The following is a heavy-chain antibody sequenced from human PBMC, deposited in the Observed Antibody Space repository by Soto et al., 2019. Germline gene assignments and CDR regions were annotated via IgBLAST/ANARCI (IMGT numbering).Heavy chain of an antibody. CDR1: GYSFTDDW. Sequence: PGESLKISCQGSGYSFTDDWIAWVRQMPGKGLEWVGIIHPGDSVKGRFTISRDNAKNSLYLQMNSLTDADTAVYYCVRAWNAYSYGYYYWGPGTLVTVSS. J-gene: IGHJ4*02. V-gene: IGHV5-51*01. D-gene: IGHD5-18*01. CDR3: VRAWNAYSYGYYY. CDR2: IHPGDS.